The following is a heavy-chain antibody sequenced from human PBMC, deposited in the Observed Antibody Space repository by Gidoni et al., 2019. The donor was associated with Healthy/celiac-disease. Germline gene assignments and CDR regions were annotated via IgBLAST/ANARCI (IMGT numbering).Heavy chain of an antibody. CDR1: GFTFSSSG. J-gene: IGHJ6*02. Sequence: QVQLVESGGGVVQPGRSLRLSCAASGFTFSSSGMHWVRQAPGKGLEWVAVISNDGSNKYYADSVKGRFTISRDNSKNTLYLQMNSLRAEDTAVYYCSRALYYDILTGYYTYGMDVWGQGTTVTVSS. CDR3: SRALYYDILTGYYTYGMDV. D-gene: IGHD3-9*01. V-gene: IGHV3-30*03. CDR2: ISNDGSNK.